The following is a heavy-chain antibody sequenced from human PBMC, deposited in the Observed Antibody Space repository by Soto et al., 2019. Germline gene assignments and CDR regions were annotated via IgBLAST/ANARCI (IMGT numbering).Heavy chain of an antibody. CDR1: GFTFSSYG. J-gene: IGHJ4*02. CDR2: IWYDGSNK. V-gene: IGHV3-33*01. CDR3: ARDLAAAGSIDY. Sequence: GGSLRLSCAASGFTFSSYGMHWVRQAPGKGLERVAVIWYDGSNKYYADSVKGRFTISRDNSKNTLYLKMNSLRAEDTAVYYCARDLAAAGSIDYWGQGTLVTVSS. D-gene: IGHD6-13*01.